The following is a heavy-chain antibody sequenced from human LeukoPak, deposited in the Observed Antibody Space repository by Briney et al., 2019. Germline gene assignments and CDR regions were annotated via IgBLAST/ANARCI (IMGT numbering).Heavy chain of an antibody. D-gene: IGHD1-26*01. CDR2: ISYDGSNK. V-gene: IGHV3-30-3*01. CDR1: GFTFSSYA. Sequence: GRSLRLSCAASGFTFSSYAMHWVRQAPGKGLEWVAVISYDGSNKYYADSVKGRFTISRDNSKNTLYLQMNSLRAEDTAVYYCARDRDGSYGPNLYWGQGTVVTVSS. CDR3: ARDRDGSYGPNLY. J-gene: IGHJ4*02.